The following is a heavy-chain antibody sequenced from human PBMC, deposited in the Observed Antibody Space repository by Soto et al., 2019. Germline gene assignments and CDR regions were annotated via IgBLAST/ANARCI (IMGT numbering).Heavy chain of an antibody. Sequence: GGSLRLSCSASGFTFSSYAMHWVRQAPGKGLEYVSAISSNGGSTYYADSVKGRFTISRDNSKNTLYLQMSSLRAEDTAVYYCVKGYSSGSTGGWFDPWGQGTLVTVSS. J-gene: IGHJ5*02. CDR1: GFTFSSYA. CDR2: ISSNGGST. V-gene: IGHV3-64D*08. CDR3: VKGYSSGSTGGWFDP. D-gene: IGHD6-19*01.